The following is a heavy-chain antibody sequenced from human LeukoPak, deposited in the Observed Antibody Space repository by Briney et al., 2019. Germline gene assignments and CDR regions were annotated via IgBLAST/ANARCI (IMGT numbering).Heavy chain of an antibody. D-gene: IGHD6-13*01. V-gene: IGHV6-1*01. CDR3: AREGSSSWYEIDY. CDR2: TYYRSKWYN. Sequence: SQTLSLTCAISGDSVSSNSAAWNWLRQSSSRGLEWLGRTYYRSKWYNDYAVSVKSRITINPDTSKNQFSLQLNSVTPEDTAVYYCAREGSSSWYEIDYWGQGTLVTVSS. J-gene: IGHJ4*02. CDR1: GDSVSSNSAA.